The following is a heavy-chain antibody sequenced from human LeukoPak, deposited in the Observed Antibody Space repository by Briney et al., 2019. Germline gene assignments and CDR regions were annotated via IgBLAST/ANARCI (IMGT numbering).Heavy chain of an antibody. CDR1: GFTFSSYA. CDR3: ARDLEYSGTERSYGMDV. V-gene: IGHV3-30-3*01. J-gene: IGHJ6*02. Sequence: GGSLLLSCVASGFTFSSYAMHWVRQAPGKGLEWVAVISYDGSNKYYADSVKGRFTISRDNSKNTLYLQMNSLRAEDTAVYYCARDLEYSGTERSYGMDVWGQGTTVTVSS. CDR2: ISYDGSNK. D-gene: IGHD1-26*01.